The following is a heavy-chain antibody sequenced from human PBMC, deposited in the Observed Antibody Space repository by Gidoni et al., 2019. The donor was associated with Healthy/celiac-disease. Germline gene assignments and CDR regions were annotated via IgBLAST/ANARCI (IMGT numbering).Heavy chain of an antibody. V-gene: IGHV3-23*04. CDR1: GFTFSSYA. D-gene: IGHD1-26*01. Sequence: EVQLVESAGGLVHPGGSLRLSCAASGFTFSSYAMSWVRQAPGKGLEWVSAISGSGGSTYYADSVKGRFTISRDNSKNTLYLQMSSLRAEDTAVYYCATGSRGATMPFDYWGQGTLVTVSS. J-gene: IGHJ4*02. CDR3: ATGSRGATMPFDY. CDR2: ISGSGGST.